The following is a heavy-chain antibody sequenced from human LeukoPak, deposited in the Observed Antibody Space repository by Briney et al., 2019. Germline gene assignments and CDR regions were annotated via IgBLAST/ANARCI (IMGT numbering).Heavy chain of an antibody. V-gene: IGHV3-23*01. D-gene: IGHD3-22*01. CDR1: GFTFSSYA. Sequence: GGSLRLSCAASGFTFSSYAMSWVRQAPGKGLEWVSAISGSGGSTYYADSVKGRFTISRDNSKNTLYLQMNSLRAEDTAVYYCAKPLYYYDSSGSSPFDYWGQGTLVTVSS. J-gene: IGHJ4*02. CDR2: ISGSGGST. CDR3: AKPLYYYDSSGSSPFDY.